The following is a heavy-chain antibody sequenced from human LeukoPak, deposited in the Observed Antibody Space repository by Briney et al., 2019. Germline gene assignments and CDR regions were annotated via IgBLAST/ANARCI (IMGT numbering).Heavy chain of an antibody. J-gene: IGHJ4*02. Sequence: GGSLRLSCAASGFTFSSYSMNWVRQAPGKGLEWVSYISSSSSTIYYADSVKGRFTISRDNAKNSLYLQMNSLRAEDTAVYYCASAYDSSGYGEFDYWGQGTLVTVSS. CDR3: ASAYDSSGYGEFDY. CDR2: ISSSSSTI. CDR1: GFTFSSYS. D-gene: IGHD3-22*01. V-gene: IGHV3-48*01.